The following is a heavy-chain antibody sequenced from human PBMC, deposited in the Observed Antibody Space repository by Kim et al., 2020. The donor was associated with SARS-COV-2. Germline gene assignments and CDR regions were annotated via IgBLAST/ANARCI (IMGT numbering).Heavy chain of an antibody. CDR1: GFTFSSYE. J-gene: IGHJ6*02. CDR3: ARAFRGQGQVLYYYGMDV. D-gene: IGHD3-10*01. Sequence: GGSLRLSCAASGFTFSSYEMNWVRQAPGKGLEWVSYISSSGSTIYYADSVKGRFTISRDNAKNSLYLQMNSLRAEDTAVYYCARAFRGQGQVLYYYGMDVWGQGTTVTVSS. V-gene: IGHV3-48*03. CDR2: ISSSGSTI.